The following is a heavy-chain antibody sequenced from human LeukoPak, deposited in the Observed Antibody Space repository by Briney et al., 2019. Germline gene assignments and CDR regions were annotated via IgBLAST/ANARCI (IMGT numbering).Heavy chain of an antibody. CDR2: IYYSGST. V-gene: IGHV4-34*01. J-gene: IGHJ3*02. CDR3: ARRALGEVVVVAATSAFDI. D-gene: IGHD2-15*01. CDR1: GGSFSGYY. Sequence: PSETLSLTCAVYGGSFSGYYWSWIRQPPGKGLEWIGSIYYSGSTYYNPSLKSRVTISVDTSKNQFSLKLSSVTAADTAVYYCARRALGEVVVVAATSAFDIWGQGTMVTVSS.